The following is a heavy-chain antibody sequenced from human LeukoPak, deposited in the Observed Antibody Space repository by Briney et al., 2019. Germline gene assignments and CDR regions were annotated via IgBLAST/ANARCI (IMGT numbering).Heavy chain of an antibody. CDR3: GRGAGKTTIFGLEWRDGDWFDP. J-gene: IGHJ5*02. D-gene: IGHD3/OR15-3a*01. V-gene: IGHV4-4*07. Sequence: SETLSLTCTVSGGSISSYYWSWIRQPAGKGLEWIGRIYTSGSTNYNHSLKSRVTISVDTSKNQLSLKLSSVTAAATAVYYCGRGAGKTTIFGLEWRDGDWFDPWGQSTLVSVSS. CDR1: GGSISSYY. CDR2: IYTSGST.